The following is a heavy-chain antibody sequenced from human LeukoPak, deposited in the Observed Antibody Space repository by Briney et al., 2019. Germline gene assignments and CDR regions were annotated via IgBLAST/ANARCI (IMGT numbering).Heavy chain of an antibody. CDR2: IYSGGST. CDR3: ASDGIDYYDSSGYHDAFDI. CDR1: GFTVSSNY. J-gene: IGHJ3*02. V-gene: IGHV3-66*01. D-gene: IGHD3-22*01. Sequence: GGSLRLSCAASGFTVSSNYMSWVRQAPGKGLEWVSVIYSGGSTYYADSVKGRFTVSRDNSKNTLYLQMNSLRAEDTAVYYCASDGIDYYDSSGYHDAFDIWGQGTMVTVSS.